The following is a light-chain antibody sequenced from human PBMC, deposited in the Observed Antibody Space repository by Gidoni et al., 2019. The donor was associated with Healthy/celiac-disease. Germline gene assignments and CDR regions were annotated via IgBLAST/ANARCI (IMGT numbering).Light chain of an antibody. CDR1: QGISSY. CDR2: AAS. V-gene: IGKV1-8*01. J-gene: IGKJ4*01. CDR3: QQYYSYPLT. Sequence: IRMTQSPSSFSASTGDRVTITCRASQGISSYLAWYQQKPGKAPKLLIYAASTLQSGVPSRFSGSGSGTDFTLTISCLQSEDFATYYCQQYYSYPLTFGGXTKVEIK.